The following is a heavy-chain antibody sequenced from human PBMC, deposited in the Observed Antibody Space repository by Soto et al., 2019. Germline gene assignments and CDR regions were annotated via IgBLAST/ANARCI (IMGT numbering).Heavy chain of an antibody. Sequence: SETLSLTCTVAGTSISSYYRSWIRQPPGKGLEWIANIHYSGTTNYNPSLASRVTLSVDTSKNQFSLKMTSVTAADRAMYFCARYNSYAIDYWGRGTLVTVSS. J-gene: IGHJ4*02. CDR3: ARYNSYAIDY. V-gene: IGHV4-59*01. CDR2: IHYSGTT. CDR1: GTSISSYY. D-gene: IGHD2-8*01.